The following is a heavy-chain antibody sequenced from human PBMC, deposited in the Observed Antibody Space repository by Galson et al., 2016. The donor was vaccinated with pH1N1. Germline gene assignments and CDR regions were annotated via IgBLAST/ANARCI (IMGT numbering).Heavy chain of an antibody. J-gene: IGHJ6*02. Sequence: AASGFTFRSHGMHWVRQAPGKGLEWVAAIWYDGSNKHYADSVEGRFAIFRDNSKNTLYLQMNSLRDEDTAVYYCARESFWNGAGDDDYGWDVWGQGTTVTVPS. CDR1: GFTFRSHG. CDR3: ARESFWNGAGDDDYGWDV. CDR2: IWYDGSNK. D-gene: IGHD3-3*01. V-gene: IGHV3-33*01.